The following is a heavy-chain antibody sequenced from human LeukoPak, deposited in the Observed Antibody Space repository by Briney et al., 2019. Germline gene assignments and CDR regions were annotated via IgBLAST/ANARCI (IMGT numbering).Heavy chain of an antibody. D-gene: IGHD1-26*01. Sequence: SETLSLTCTVSGGSISSSSYYWGWIRQPPGKGLEWIVSIYYSGSTYYNPSLKSRVTISVDTSKNQFSLKLSSMPAADTAVYYCARGLVIAVTGWGQWELPPAGHDSWGQGTLVTVSS. V-gene: IGHV4-39*07. J-gene: IGHJ4*02. CDR3: ARGLVIAVTGWGQWELPPAGHDS. CDR2: IYYSGST. CDR1: GGSISSSSYY.